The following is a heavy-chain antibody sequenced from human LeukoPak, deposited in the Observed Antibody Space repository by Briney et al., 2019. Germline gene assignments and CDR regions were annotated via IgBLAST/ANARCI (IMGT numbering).Heavy chain of an antibody. CDR3: AREPLSPGFDY. V-gene: IGHV3-21*01. J-gene: IGHJ4*02. Sequence: GGSLRLSCAASGFTFSSYSMNWVRQAPGKGLEWVSSISSSSSYIYYADSVKGRYTISRDNAKNSLYLQMNSLRAEDTAVYYCAREPLSPGFDYWGQGTLVTVSS. CDR1: GFTFSSYS. CDR2: ISSSSSYI. D-gene: IGHD3-10*01.